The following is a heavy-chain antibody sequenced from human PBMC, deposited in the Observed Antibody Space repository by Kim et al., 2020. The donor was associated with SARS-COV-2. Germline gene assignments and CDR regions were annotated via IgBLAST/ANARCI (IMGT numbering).Heavy chain of an antibody. D-gene: IGHD6-13*01. CDR3: VAPAHIAAAGAEYYYYYGM. V-gene: IGHV1-69*04. CDR1: GGTFSSYA. CDR2: IIPIVRIA. Sequence: SVKVSCKASGGTFSSYAISWVRQAPGQGLEWMGRIIPIVRIANYAQKFQGSVTFTADKSTSTAYTELSSLRFAAPAVTYCVAPAHIAAAGAEYYYYYGM. J-gene: IGHJ6*01.